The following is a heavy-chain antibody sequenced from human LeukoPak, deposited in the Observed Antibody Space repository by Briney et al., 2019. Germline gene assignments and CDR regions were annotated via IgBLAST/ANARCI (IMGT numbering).Heavy chain of an antibody. CDR1: GGSISSYY. D-gene: IGHD5-18*01. CDR3: ASGADTAVWNY. J-gene: IGHJ4*02. Sequence: PSETLSLTCTVSGGSISSYYWSWIRQPPGKGLEWIGYIYNSGRTNYNTSLKSRVTISVETTKNQSSLKLSSVSAAATAVYYCASGADTAVWNYWGQGTLVTVSS. CDR2: IYNSGRT. V-gene: IGHV4-59*01.